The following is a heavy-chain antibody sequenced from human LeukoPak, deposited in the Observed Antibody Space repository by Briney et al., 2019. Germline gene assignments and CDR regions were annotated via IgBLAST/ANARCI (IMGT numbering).Heavy chain of an antibody. CDR1: GYTFTSYG. D-gene: IGHD3-9*01. Sequence: ASVKVSCKASGYTFTSYGISWVRQAPGQGLEWMGRISAYNGNTNYAQKLQGRVTMTTDTSTSTAYMELRSLRSDDTAVYYCARNGEYYDILTGYSNAFDIWGQGTMVTVSS. CDR3: ARNGEYYDILTGYSNAFDI. CDR2: ISAYNGNT. J-gene: IGHJ3*02. V-gene: IGHV1-18*01.